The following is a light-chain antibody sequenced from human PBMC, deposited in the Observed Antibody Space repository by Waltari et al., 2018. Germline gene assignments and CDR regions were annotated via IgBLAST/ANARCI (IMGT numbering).Light chain of an antibody. J-gene: IGLJ2*01. Sequence: QSALTQPASVSGSPGQSITISCTGTSSDVGAYNFVSWYQQHPGKAPKFGIYDLSKRPSGVSTRFSGTKSGSTASRTIAGLQAEYEADYYCCSYAGTSTVIFGGGTKLTVL. V-gene: IGLV2-23*02. CDR1: SSDVGAYNF. CDR2: DLS. CDR3: CSYAGTSTVI.